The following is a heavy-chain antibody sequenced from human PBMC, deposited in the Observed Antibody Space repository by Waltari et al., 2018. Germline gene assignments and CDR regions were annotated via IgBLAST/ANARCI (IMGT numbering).Heavy chain of an antibody. D-gene: IGHD3-9*01. CDR2: INGDGSTI. Sequence: LEESGGGLVQPGGSLRLSCAASGFTFSSYWMHWVRQAPGKGLVWVSRINGDGSTITYADSVKGRFTISRDNAKNTLYLQLNSLRVEDTAVYYCASAYYDILDWGQGTLVTVSS. CDR1: GFTFSSYW. CDR3: ASAYYDILD. J-gene: IGHJ4*02. V-gene: IGHV3-74*01.